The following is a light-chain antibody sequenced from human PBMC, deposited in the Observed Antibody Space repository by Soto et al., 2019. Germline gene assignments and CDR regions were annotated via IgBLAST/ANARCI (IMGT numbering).Light chain of an antibody. CDR2: AAS. J-gene: IGKJ4*01. V-gene: IGKV3-20*01. Sequence: EIVLTQSPGTLSLSPGERAALSCRASQSVRSNFVAWYQQKPGQAPRLLIYAASRRAPGSPDRFSGSGSGTDFSLIISRLETEDFAVYYCQQYGTSPHLTLGGGTRVEIK. CDR3: QQYGTSPHLT. CDR1: QSVRSNF.